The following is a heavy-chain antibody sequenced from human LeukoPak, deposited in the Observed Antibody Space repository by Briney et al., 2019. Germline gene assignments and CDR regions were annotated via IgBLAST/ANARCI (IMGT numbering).Heavy chain of an antibody. CDR3: ARQKGYSSGWYFDY. Sequence: SETLSLTCTVSGRSISSSNYYCAWIRQPPGKGLERIGGIYYRGSTYYNPSLKSRVPISVDTSKNQFSLKLSSVTAADTAVYYCARQKGYSSGWYFDYWGQGTLVTVSS. V-gene: IGHV4-39*01. D-gene: IGHD6-19*01. CDR1: GRSISSSNYY. CDR2: IYYRGST. J-gene: IGHJ4*02.